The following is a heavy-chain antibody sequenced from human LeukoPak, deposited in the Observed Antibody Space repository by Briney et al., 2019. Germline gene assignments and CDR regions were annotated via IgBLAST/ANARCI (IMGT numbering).Heavy chain of an antibody. Sequence: KTSETLSLTCAVSGGSISSSNWWSWVRQPPGKGLEWIGEIYHSGSTNYNPSLKSRVTISVDKSKNQFSLKLSSVTAADTAVYYCARIDSPAYRGFDYWGQGTLVTVSS. CDR2: IYHSGST. CDR3: ARIDSPAYRGFDY. CDR1: GGSISSSNW. V-gene: IGHV4-4*02. J-gene: IGHJ4*02. D-gene: IGHD1-14*01.